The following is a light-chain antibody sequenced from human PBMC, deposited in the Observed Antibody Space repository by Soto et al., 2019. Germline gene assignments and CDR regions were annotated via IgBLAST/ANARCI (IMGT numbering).Light chain of an antibody. CDR1: QSVSNN. CDR2: GAS. CDR3: QQHNNWFT. Sequence: EVVLTQSPVTLSVSAGERATLSCRASQSVSNNLAWYQQKPGQAPRLLIYGASTRATGIPARFSGSGSGTEFTLTISSLQSEDFALYYCQQHNNWFTFGQGTKLEIK. V-gene: IGKV3-15*01. J-gene: IGKJ2*01.